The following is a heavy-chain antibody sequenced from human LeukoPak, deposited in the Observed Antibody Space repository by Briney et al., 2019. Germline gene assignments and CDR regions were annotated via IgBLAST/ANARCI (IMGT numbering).Heavy chain of an antibody. J-gene: IGHJ2*01. CDR1: GFTFSSYE. CDR2: ISSSGSTI. V-gene: IGHV3-48*03. Sequence: GGSLRLSCAASGFTFSSYEMNWVRQAPGKGLEWVSYISSSGSTIYYADSVKGRFTISRDNAKNSLYLQMNSLRAEDTAVYYCASRSLSGSSRYFALWGRGTLVTVSS. D-gene: IGHD1-26*01. CDR3: ASRSLSGSSRYFAL.